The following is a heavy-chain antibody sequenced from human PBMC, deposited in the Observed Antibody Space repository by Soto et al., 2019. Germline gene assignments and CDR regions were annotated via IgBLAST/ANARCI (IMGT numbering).Heavy chain of an antibody. CDR3: ARETENDAFDI. CDR1: GGSISSYY. Sequence: SETLSLTCTVSGGSISSYYWSWIRQPPGKGLEWIGYIYYSGSANYNPSLKSRVPISVDTSKNQFSLKLSSVTAADTAVYYCARETENDAFDIWGQGTMVTVSS. CDR2: IYYSGSA. V-gene: IGHV4-59*01. J-gene: IGHJ3*02.